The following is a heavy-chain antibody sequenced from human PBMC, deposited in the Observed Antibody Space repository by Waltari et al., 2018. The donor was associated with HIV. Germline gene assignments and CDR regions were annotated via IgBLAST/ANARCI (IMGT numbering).Heavy chain of an antibody. Sequence: QLQLQESGPGLVKPSETLSLTCTVSGGSISSSSYYWGWIRQPPGKGLEWIGSIYYSGSTYYNPSLKSRVTISVDTSKNQFSLKLSSVTAADTAVYYCPRRNDYGDLCLFDYWGQGTLVTVSS. V-gene: IGHV4-39*01. D-gene: IGHD4-17*01. J-gene: IGHJ4*02. CDR2: IYYSGST. CDR3: PRRNDYGDLCLFDY. CDR1: GGSISSSSYY.